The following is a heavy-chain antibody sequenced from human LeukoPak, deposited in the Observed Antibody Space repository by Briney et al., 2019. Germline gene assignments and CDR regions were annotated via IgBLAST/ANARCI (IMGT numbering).Heavy chain of an antibody. J-gene: IGHJ4*02. Sequence: SETLSLTCAVYGGSFSGYYWSWIRQPPGKGLEWIGKINHSGSTNYNPSLKSRVTISVDTSKNQFSLKLSSVTAADTAVYYCARAFTYYDFWSGYLGRYFDYWGQGTLVTVSS. CDR2: INHSGST. CDR3: ARAFTYYDFWSGYLGRYFDY. D-gene: IGHD3-3*01. CDR1: GGSFSGYY. V-gene: IGHV4-34*01.